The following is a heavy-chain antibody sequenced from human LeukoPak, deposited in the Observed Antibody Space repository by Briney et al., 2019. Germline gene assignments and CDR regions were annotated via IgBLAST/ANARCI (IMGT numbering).Heavy chain of an antibody. Sequence: GRSLRLSCAASGFTFSSYGMHWVRQAPGKGLEWVAVISYDGSNKYYADSVKGRLTISRDNSKNTLYLQMNSLRAEDTAVYYCAKDIGSGGQGYWGQGTLVTVSS. CDR3: AKDIGSGGQGY. CDR1: GFTFSSYG. J-gene: IGHJ4*02. CDR2: ISYDGSNK. V-gene: IGHV3-30*18. D-gene: IGHD6-19*01.